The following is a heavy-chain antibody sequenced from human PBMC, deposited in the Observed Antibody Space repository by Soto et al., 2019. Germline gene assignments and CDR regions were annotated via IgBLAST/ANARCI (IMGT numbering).Heavy chain of an antibody. CDR3: ARGGVTLAWNYYYYGMDV. CDR1: WSFSGHY. CDR2: IIPTGTT. V-gene: IGHV4-34*01. J-gene: IGHJ6*02. D-gene: IGHD3-10*01. Sequence: WSFSGHYWSWIRQPPGKGLEWIGEIIPTGTTTYNPSLKSRLSISLDTSNNQFSLNLTSVSAADTAVYYCARGGVTLAWNYYYYGMDVWGQGTTVTVSS.